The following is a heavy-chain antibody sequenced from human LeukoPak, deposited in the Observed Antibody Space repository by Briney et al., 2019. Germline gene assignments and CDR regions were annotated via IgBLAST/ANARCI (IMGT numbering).Heavy chain of an antibody. J-gene: IGHJ6*03. V-gene: IGHV4-59*01. CDR1: GGSISSYY. CDR2: IYYSGST. Sequence: SETLSLTCTVSGGSISSYYWSWIRQPPGKGLEWIGYIYYSGSTNYNPSLKSRVTISVDTSKNQFSLKLSSVTAADTAVYYCARIAPAAAGPYYYYHYYMDVWGKGTTVTISS. CDR3: ARIAPAAAGPYYYYHYYMDV. D-gene: IGHD6-13*01.